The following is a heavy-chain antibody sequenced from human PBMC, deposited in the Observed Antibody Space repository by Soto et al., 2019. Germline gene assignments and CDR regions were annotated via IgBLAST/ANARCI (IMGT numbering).Heavy chain of an antibody. CDR1: GFTVNSSY. Sequence: GGSLRLSCAASGFTVNSSYMTWIRQAPGKGLQWVADISSGGTTKYADSVRGRFSISRDMSKNTLYLQMNSLRVEDTAIYSCARQFPTDNYGNRLDPWGQGTLVTVSS. J-gene: IGHJ5*02. D-gene: IGHD4-17*01. CDR2: ISSGGTT. V-gene: IGHV3-53*01. CDR3: ARQFPTDNYGNRLDP.